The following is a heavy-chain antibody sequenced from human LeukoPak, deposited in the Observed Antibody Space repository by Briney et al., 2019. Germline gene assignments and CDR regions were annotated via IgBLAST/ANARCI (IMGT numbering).Heavy chain of an antibody. CDR2: ISAGGGST. V-gene: IGHV3-23*01. J-gene: IGHJ5*02. Sequence: GGSLRLSCAASGSTFSSYAMSWVRQAPGKGLEYVSTISAGGGSTFYADSMKGRSTISRDNSRSTVYLQMNSLRVEDTAVYYCARGGGLLWLGEFPNCFDTWSQGTLVTVSS. CDR1: GSTFSSYA. CDR3: ARGGGLLWLGEFPNCFDT. D-gene: IGHD3-10*01.